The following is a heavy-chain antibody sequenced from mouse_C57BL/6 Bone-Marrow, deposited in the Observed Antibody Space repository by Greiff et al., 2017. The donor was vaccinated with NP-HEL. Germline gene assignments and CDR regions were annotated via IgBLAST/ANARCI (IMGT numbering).Heavy chain of an antibody. CDR1: GYTFTSYT. J-gene: IGHJ1*03. CDR2: INPSSGYT. CDR3: ARGGYWYFDV. V-gene: IGHV1-4*01. Sequence: VQLQQSGAELARPGASVKMSCKASGYTFTSYTMHWVKQRSGQGLEWIGYINPSSGYTKYNQKFKDKATLTADKSSSTAYMQLSSLTSEDSAVYYCARGGYWYFDVWGTGTTVTVSS.